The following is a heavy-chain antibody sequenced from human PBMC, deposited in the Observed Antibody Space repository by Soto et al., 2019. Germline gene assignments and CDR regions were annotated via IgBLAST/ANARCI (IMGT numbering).Heavy chain of an antibody. D-gene: IGHD6-6*01. CDR1: GFSLSNARMG. J-gene: IGHJ3*02. V-gene: IGHV2-26*01. CDR3: ARIRGSSRRLDAFDI. Sequence: QVTLKESGPVLVKPTETLTLTYTVSGFSLSNARMGVSWIRQPPGKALEWLAHIFSNDEKSYSTSLKSRLTISKDTSKSQVVLTMTNMDPVDTATYYCARIRGSSRRLDAFDIWGQGTMVTVSS. CDR2: IFSNDEK.